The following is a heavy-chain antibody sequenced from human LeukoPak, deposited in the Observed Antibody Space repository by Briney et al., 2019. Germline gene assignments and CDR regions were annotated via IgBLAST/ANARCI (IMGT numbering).Heavy chain of an antibody. Sequence: SETLSLTCAVYGGSFSGYYWSWIRQPPGKGLEWIGYIYYSGSTNYNPSLKSRVTISVDTSKNQFSLKLSSVTAADTAVYYCAREYNWNFDYWGQGTLVTVSS. D-gene: IGHD1-1*01. CDR2: IYYSGST. CDR1: GGSFSGYY. V-gene: IGHV4-59*01. J-gene: IGHJ4*02. CDR3: AREYNWNFDY.